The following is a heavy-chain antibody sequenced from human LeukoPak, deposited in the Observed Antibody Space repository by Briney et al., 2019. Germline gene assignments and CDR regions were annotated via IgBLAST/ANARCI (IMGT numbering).Heavy chain of an antibody. J-gene: IGHJ5*02. D-gene: IGHD1-26*01. Sequence: PSETLSLTCTVSGYSISSGYYWGWIRQPPGKGLEWIGSIYHSGSTYYNPSLKSRVTISVDTSKNQFSLKLSSVTAADTAVYYCAREVGATAWFDPWGQGTLVTVSS. CDR2: IYHSGST. V-gene: IGHV4-38-2*02. CDR1: GYSISSGYY. CDR3: AREVGATAWFDP.